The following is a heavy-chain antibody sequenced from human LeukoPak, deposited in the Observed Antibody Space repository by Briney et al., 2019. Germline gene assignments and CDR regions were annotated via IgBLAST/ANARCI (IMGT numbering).Heavy chain of an antibody. D-gene: IGHD3-3*01. CDR3: ASARTRFLEWLNDV. CDR2: IIPIFGTA. Sequence: SVKVSCKASGGTFSSYAISWVRQAPGQGPEWMGGIIPIFGTANYAQKFQGRVTITADESTSTAYMELSSLRSEDTAVYYCASARTRFLEWLNDVWGQGTTVTVSS. J-gene: IGHJ6*02. V-gene: IGHV1-69*13. CDR1: GGTFSSYA.